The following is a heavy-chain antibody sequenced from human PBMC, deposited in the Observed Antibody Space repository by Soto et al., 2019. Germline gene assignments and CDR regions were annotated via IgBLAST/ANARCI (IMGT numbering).Heavy chain of an antibody. CDR2: ISYDGSNK. J-gene: IGHJ4*02. V-gene: IGHV3-30*03. CDR3: ARYSGKYQGPIDY. D-gene: IGHD1-26*01. Sequence: GGSLRLSCAASGFTFSSYGMHWVRQAPGKGLEWVAVISYDGSNKHYADSVKGRFTVSRDNSKNTLYLQMNSLRAEDTAVYFCARYSGKYQGPIDYWGQGTLDTVSS. CDR1: GFTFSSYG.